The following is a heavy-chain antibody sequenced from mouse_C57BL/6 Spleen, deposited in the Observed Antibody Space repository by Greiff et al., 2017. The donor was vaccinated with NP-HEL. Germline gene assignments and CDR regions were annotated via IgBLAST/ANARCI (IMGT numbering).Heavy chain of an antibody. CDR1: GFTFSDYY. CDR2: ISNGGGST. CDR3: ARQEGYFDV. J-gene: IGHJ1*03. Sequence: EVMLVESGGGLVQPGGSLKLSCAASGFTFSDYYMYWVRQTPEKRLEWVAYISNGGGSTYYPDTVKGRFTISRDNAKNTLYLQMSRLKSEDTAMYYCARQEGYFDVWGTGTTVTVSS. V-gene: IGHV5-12*01.